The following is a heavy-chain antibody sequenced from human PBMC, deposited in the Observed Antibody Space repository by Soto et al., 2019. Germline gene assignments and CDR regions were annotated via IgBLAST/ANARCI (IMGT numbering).Heavy chain of an antibody. D-gene: IGHD3-3*01. V-gene: IGHV4-31*03. J-gene: IGHJ3*01. CDR1: GGSVSSGSYY. CDR2: IYDSETT. CDR3: ARENFGVVIHDAFDL. Sequence: QVQLQESGPGLVRPSQTLSLTCTVSGGSVSSGSYYWNWIRQHPGKGLGWLGYIYDSETTYYNPSLKSRLTISVDTSKNQFSLKVTSVTPADTAVYYCARENFGVVIHDAFDLWGQGTMVTVSS.